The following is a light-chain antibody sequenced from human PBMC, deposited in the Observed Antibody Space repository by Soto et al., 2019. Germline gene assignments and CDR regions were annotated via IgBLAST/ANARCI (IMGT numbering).Light chain of an antibody. Sequence: QSALTQPASVSGSPGQSITISCTGTSSDVGGYNYVAWYQQHPGKVPRLMIYEVSNRPSGVSNRFSGSKSGSTASLTISGLQAEDEADYYCISYTSGSTSYVFGTGTKVTV. CDR2: EVS. CDR1: SSDVGGYNY. CDR3: ISYTSGSTSYV. V-gene: IGLV2-14*01. J-gene: IGLJ1*01.